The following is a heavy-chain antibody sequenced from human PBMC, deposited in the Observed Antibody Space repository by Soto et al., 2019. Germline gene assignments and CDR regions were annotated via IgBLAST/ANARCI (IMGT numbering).Heavy chain of an antibody. D-gene: IGHD6-6*01. J-gene: IGHJ4*02. V-gene: IGHV1-46*03. Sequence: ASVKVSCKASGYTFTSYYMHWVRQATGQGLEWMGIINPSGGSTSYAQKFQGRVTMTRDTSTSTVYMELSSLRSEDTAVYYCARDPRGSSSSVPVDYWGQGTLVTVSS. CDR2: INPSGGST. CDR1: GYTFTSYY. CDR3: ARDPRGSSSSVPVDY.